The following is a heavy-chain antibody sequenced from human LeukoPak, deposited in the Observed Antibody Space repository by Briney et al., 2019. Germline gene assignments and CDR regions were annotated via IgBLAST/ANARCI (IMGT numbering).Heavy chain of an antibody. CDR3: ARDRGSGWHTFDY. J-gene: IGHJ4*02. Sequence: KPGGSLRLSCAASGFTFYTYSMNWVRQAPGKGLEWVSSISSSSNYIYYADSVKGRFTISRDNAKNSLYLQMNSLRAEDTAVYYCARDRGSGWHTFDYWGQGTLVTVSS. CDR1: GFTFYTYS. CDR2: ISSSSNYI. D-gene: IGHD6-19*01. V-gene: IGHV3-21*01.